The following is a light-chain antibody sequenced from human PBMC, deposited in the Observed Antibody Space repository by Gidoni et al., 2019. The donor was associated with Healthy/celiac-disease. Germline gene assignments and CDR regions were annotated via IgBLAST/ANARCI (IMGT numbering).Light chain of an antibody. CDR3: QQSYSTLLT. J-gene: IGKJ4*01. V-gene: IGKV1-39*01. CDR1: QSISSY. CDR2: AAS. Sequence: IQMTQSPSSLSASVGDRVTITCRASQSISSYLNWYQQKPGKAPNLLIYAASSLQSGVPSRFSGSGSGTDFTLTISSLQPEDFATYYCQQSYSTLLTFGGXTKVEIK.